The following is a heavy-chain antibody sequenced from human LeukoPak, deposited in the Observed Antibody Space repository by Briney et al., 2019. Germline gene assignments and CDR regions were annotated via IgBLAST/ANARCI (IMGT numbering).Heavy chain of an antibody. D-gene: IGHD6-13*01. V-gene: IGHV4-39*01. Sequence: SETLSLTCTVSGGSISSSSYYWGWIRQPPGKGLEWIGSIYYSGSTYYNPSLKSRVTISVDTSKNQFSLKLSSVTAADTAVYYCARLVVSSWYHEVLLGRDYWGQGTLVTVSS. CDR2: IYYSGST. CDR3: ARLVVSSWYHEVLLGRDY. J-gene: IGHJ4*02. CDR1: GGSISSSSYY.